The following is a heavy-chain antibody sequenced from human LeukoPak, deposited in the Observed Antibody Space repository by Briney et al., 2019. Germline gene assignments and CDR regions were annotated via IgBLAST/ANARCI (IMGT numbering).Heavy chain of an antibody. CDR2: IYYTGKI. Sequence: SETLSLTCAVSGGSINSHYWGWIRQPPGKGLQWIGDIYYTGKINYNPSLKSRVTITLDTSKDHLSLNLTSVLAADTAIYYCVRRDTGWNYFDYWGQGILATVSS. CDR3: VRRDTGWNYFDY. CDR1: GGSINSHY. J-gene: IGHJ4*02. D-gene: IGHD6-19*01. V-gene: IGHV4-59*08.